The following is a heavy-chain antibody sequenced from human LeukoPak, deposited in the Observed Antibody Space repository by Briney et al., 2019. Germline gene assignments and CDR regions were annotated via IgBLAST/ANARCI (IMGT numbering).Heavy chain of an antibody. CDR3: ARDCRSGDCYSFVS. D-gene: IGHD2-21*02. V-gene: IGHV3-33*01. J-gene: IGHJ4*02. CDR2: IWYDGSNK. Sequence: GGSLRLSCAASGSTFSSYDMHWVRQAPGKGLVWVAVIWYDGSNKYYADSVKGRFTISRDNSKNTLYLQMNSLRAEDTAVYYCARDCRSGDCYSFVSWGQGTLVTVSS. CDR1: GSTFSSYD.